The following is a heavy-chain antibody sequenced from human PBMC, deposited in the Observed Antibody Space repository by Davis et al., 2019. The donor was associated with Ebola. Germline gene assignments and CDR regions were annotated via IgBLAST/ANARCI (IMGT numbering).Heavy chain of an antibody. CDR1: GGSTSSYY. D-gene: IGHD3-3*01. CDR3: AAFGVVPWYYFDY. J-gene: IGHJ4*02. CDR2: IYYSGST. Sequence: SETLSPTCTVSGGSTSSYYWSWIRQPPGKGLEWIGYIYYSGSTNYNPSLKTRVTISVDTSKNQFSLKLSSVTAAHTAVYYCAAFGVVPWYYFDYWGQGTLVTVSS. V-gene: IGHV4-59*12.